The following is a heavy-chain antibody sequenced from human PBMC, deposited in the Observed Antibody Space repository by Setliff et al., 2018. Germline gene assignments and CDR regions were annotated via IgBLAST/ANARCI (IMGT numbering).Heavy chain of an antibody. Sequence: GGSLRLSCAASGFTFSSYWMHWVRQAPGQGLVWVSRINSDGSSTNYADSVKGRFTISRDNAKNTLYLQMNSLRAEDTAVYYCAGDPPNSGYAFDIWGQGTLVTVSS. CDR3: AGDPPNSGYAFDI. CDR2: INSDGSST. CDR1: GFTFSSYW. D-gene: IGHD5-18*01. J-gene: IGHJ3*02. V-gene: IGHV3-74*01.